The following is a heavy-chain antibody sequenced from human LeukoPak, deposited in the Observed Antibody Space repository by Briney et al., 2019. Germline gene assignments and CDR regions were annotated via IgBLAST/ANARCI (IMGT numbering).Heavy chain of an antibody. CDR1: GYTFTSYD. V-gene: IGHV1-8*01. CDR3: ARDPDLITMVRGVIRHFDY. Sequence: GASVKVSCKASGYTFTSYDINWVRQATGQGLEWMGWMNPNSGNTGYAQKFQGRVTMTRNTSISTAYMELSSLRSDDTAVYYCARDPDLITMVRGVIRHFDYWGQGTLVTVSS. D-gene: IGHD3-10*01. CDR2: MNPNSGNT. J-gene: IGHJ4*02.